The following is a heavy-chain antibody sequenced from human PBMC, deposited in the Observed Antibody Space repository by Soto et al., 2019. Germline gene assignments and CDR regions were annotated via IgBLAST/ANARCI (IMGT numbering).Heavy chain of an antibody. CDR2: ISYDGSNK. CDR1: GFTFSSYA. CDR3: ARDIAARGYYYYGMDV. J-gene: IGHJ6*02. Sequence: GGSLRLSCAASGFTFSSYAMHWVRQAPGKGLEWVAVISYDGSNKYYADSVKGRFTISRDNSKNTLYLQMNSLRAEDTAVYYCARDIAARGYYYYGMDVWGQGTTVTVSS. D-gene: IGHD6-6*01. V-gene: IGHV3-30-3*01.